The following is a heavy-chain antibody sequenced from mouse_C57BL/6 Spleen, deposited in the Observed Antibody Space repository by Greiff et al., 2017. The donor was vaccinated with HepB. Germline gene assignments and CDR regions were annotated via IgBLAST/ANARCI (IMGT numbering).Heavy chain of an antibody. CDR3: ARHQTGWYFDV. Sequence: EVQVVESGGDLVKPGGSLKLSCAASGFTFSSYGMSWVRQTPDKRLEWVATISSGGSYTYYPDSVKGRFTISRDNAKNTLYLQMSSLKSEDTAMYYCARHQTGWYFDVWGTGTTVTVSS. CDR2: ISSGGSYT. V-gene: IGHV5-6*01. CDR1: GFTFSSYG. J-gene: IGHJ1*03.